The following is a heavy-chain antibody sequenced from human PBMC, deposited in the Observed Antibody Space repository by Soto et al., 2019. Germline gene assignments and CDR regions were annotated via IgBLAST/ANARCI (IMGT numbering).Heavy chain of an antibody. CDR3: ARHKTTMLTVVSAFDT. J-gene: IGHJ5*02. V-gene: IGHV4-39*02. CDR1: GDSITRSNFY. Sequence: SETLSLTCTVSGDSITRSNFYWGWIRQPPGKGLEWLGSIFYSGSTFYNPALKSRVTFSVDTSKNHFSLKLSSVTGADTAVYYCARHKTTMLTVVSAFDTGGQGTRVTVSS. D-gene: IGHD3-22*01. CDR2: IFYSGST.